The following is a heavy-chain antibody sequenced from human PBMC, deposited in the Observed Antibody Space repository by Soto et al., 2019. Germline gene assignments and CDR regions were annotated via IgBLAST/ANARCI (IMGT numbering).Heavy chain of an antibody. CDR3: ARMATFGSLNWFDP. V-gene: IGHV1-8*01. J-gene: IGHJ5*02. CDR2: MNPGSGDT. D-gene: IGHD3-16*01. Sequence: EASVKVSCKASGYNFTNNDVTWLRQATGQGLEWMGWMNPGSGDTGYAQKFQGRVTMTRDISIATAYMELSSLRSDDTAIYYCARMATFGSLNWFDPWGQGTLVTVSS. CDR1: GYNFTNND.